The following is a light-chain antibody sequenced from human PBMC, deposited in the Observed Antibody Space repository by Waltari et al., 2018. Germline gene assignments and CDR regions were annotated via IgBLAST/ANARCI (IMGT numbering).Light chain of an antibody. Sequence: QLVLTQSPSASASLGASVKLTCTLSSGHSSNVIAWLQQQPEKGPRSLMKVNSDGSHSKGDKSPDRFSGSSSGAEHFLTISSLQSEDGADYYCQTGGHGTWVFGGGTKLTVL. V-gene: IGLV4-69*01. CDR2: VNSDGSH. CDR3: QTGGHGTWV. J-gene: IGLJ3*02. CDR1: SGHSSNV.